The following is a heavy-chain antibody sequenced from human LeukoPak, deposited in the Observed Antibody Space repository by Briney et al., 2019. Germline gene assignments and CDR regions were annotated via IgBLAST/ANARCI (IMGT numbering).Heavy chain of an antibody. Sequence: GASVKVSCTASGYTFSSYAITWVRQAPGQGLEWMGWISPYNGNTNSAQRFQGRVTMTTDTSTSAAYMELTSLRPDDTAVYYCARDNTWYFDLWCRGTLVTVSS. CDR3: ARDNTWYFDL. D-gene: IGHD2/OR15-2a*01. J-gene: IGHJ2*01. CDR2: ISPYNGNT. V-gene: IGHV1-18*01. CDR1: GYTFSSYA.